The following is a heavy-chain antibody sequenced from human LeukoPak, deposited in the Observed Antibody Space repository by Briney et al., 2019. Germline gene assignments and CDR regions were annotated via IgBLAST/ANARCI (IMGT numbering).Heavy chain of an antibody. CDR3: AREVQQQPNWFDP. CDR1: GYTFTGYY. CDR2: INPNSGGT. D-gene: IGHD6-13*01. J-gene: IGHJ5*02. Sequence: ASVKVSCKASGYTFTGYYMHWVRQAPGQGLEWMGWINPNSGGTNYAQKFQGRVTMTRDTSISTAYMELSRLRSDDTAVYYCAREVQQQPNWFDPWGQGTLVTVSS. V-gene: IGHV1-2*02.